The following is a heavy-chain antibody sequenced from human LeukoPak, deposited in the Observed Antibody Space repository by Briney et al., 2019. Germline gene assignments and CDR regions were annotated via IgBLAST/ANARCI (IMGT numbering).Heavy chain of an antibody. D-gene: IGHD6-19*01. CDR2: ISCRGGST. J-gene: IGHJ3*02. CDR1: XFTFSSYA. Sequence: PGGSLXXXXXXXXFTFSSYAXXWXRQXPGKGXXGVXSISCRGGSTYYAESVKGRFTISRDNYKKTLYRQKNTLRAEDTAVYYCAKNCGSGWYDAFDIWGHGTMVTVSS. V-gene: IGHV3-23*01. CDR3: AKNCGSGWYDAFDI.